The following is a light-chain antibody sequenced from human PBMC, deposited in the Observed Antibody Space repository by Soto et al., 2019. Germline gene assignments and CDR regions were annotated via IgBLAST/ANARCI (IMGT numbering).Light chain of an antibody. CDR1: SSDVGSYDL. Sequence: QSVLTQPASVSGSPGQSIAISCTGTSSDVGSYDLVSWYQQRPAKAPKLMIYDVNQRPSGVPDRFSGSKSGNTASLTISGLQAEDEADYYCCSYTGTYTVVFGGGTKLTVL. V-gene: IGLV2-14*02. CDR2: DVN. CDR3: CSYTGTYTVV. J-gene: IGLJ2*01.